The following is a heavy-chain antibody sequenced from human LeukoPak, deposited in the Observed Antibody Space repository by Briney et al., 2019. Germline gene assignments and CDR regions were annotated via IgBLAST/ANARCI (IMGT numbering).Heavy chain of an antibody. Sequence: GASVTVSCKTSGYTFTNYGITWVRQAPGQGLEWMGWIGTYNGDTNYAQKLQGRVTITTDTSTSTAYLELRSLRSDDTAVYFCARDKGLGPAVAGIDYWGQGTLVTVSS. CDR1: GYTFTNYG. D-gene: IGHD6-19*01. CDR2: IGTYNGDT. CDR3: ARDKGLGPAVAGIDY. V-gene: IGHV1-18*01. J-gene: IGHJ4*02.